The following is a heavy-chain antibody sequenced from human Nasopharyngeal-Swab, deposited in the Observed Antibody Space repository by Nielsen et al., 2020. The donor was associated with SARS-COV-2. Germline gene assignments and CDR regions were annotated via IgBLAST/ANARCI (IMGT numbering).Heavy chain of an antibody. J-gene: IGHJ6*03. CDR3: AKDEAYYDFWSGYYAYYYMDV. CDR1: GFTFSSYG. D-gene: IGHD3-3*01. Sequence: GESLKISCAASGFTFSSYGMHWVRQAPGKGPEWVAVTWYDGSNKYYADSVKGRFTISRDNSKNTLYLQMNSLRAEDTAVYYCAKDEAYYDFWSGYYAYYYMDVWGKGTTVTVSS. V-gene: IGHV3-30*02. CDR2: TWYDGSNK.